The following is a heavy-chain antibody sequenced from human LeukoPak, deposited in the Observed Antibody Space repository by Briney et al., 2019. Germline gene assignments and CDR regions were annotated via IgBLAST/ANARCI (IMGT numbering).Heavy chain of an antibody. D-gene: IGHD5-18*01. CDR3: ARDGDTAMVTNYYYYYMDV. J-gene: IGHJ6*03. CDR2: ISSSSSYI. V-gene: IGHV3-21*01. CDR1: GFTFSSYS. Sequence: GGSLRLSCAASGFTFSSYSMNWVRQAPGKGLEGVSSISSSSSYIYYADSVKGRFTISRDNAKNSLYLQMNSLTAEDTAVYYCARDGDTAMVTNYYYYYMDVWGKGTTVTVSS.